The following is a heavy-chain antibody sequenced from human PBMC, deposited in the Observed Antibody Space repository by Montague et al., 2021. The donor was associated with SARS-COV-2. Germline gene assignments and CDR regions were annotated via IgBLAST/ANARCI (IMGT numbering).Heavy chain of an antibody. D-gene: IGHD3-22*01. J-gene: IGHJ4*02. CDR2: ATHNKDT. CDR3: VRHPHYDSYNGHPDF. CDR1: GVSVTDYY. V-gene: IGHV4-59*08. Sequence: SETLSLTCTVCGVSVTDYYWSWIRQPPGKGLEWVGDATHNKDTNFSPSLKSRVAISADTSKNQFSLRLTSVTAADTAFYYCVRHPHYDSYNGHPDFWDQGTLVTVSS.